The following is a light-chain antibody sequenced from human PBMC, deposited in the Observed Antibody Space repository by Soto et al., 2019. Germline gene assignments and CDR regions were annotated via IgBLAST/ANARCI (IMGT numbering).Light chain of an antibody. J-gene: IGLJ3*02. Sequence: QTVVTQAPSFSVSPGGTVTLTCGLSSGPVFTSSYPNWYQQTPGQAPRTLIFNTNTRSSGVPDRFSGSILGDKAALTITGAKADDDSYYYCLLYLGGGIWVFGGGTKLTVL. CDR3: LLYLGGGIWV. CDR2: NTN. CDR1: SGPVFTSSY. V-gene: IGLV8-61*01.